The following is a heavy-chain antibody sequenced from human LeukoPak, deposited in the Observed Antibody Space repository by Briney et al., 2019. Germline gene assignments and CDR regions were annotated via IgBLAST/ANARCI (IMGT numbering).Heavy chain of an antibody. J-gene: IGHJ4*02. Sequence: GGSLRLSCAASGFTFSNYYLNWVRQAPGKGLEWVSSISGSYSYIYYADSVKGRFTISRDTPKNTLYLQMNSLRVEDTAVYYCASWPVGWYGEDSWGQGTLVTVSS. CDR1: GFTFSNYY. CDR3: ASWPVGWYGEDS. V-gene: IGHV3-21*04. D-gene: IGHD6-19*01. CDR2: ISGSYSYI.